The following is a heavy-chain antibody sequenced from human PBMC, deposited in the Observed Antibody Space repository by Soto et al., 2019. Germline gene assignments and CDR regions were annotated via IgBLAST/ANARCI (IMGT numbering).Heavy chain of an antibody. CDR2: INAGIGNT. CDR3: ARAPHILTGTYTYYCDY. CDR1: GYTFSGHS. D-gene: IGHD3-9*01. Sequence: QVQLVQSGAEVRKPGASVKVSCKASGYTFSGHSIHWVRQAPGQRLEWMGWINAGIGNTEYSQQFQGRVTFTRDTSASTAYMELSSLRSEDTAVYYCARAPHILTGTYTYYCDYWGQGTLVTVSS. J-gene: IGHJ4*02. V-gene: IGHV1-3*01.